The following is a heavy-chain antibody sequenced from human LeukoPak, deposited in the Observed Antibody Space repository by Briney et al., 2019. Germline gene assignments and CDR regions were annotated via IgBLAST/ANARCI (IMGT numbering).Heavy chain of an antibody. CDR2: INTKSGRT. D-gene: IGHD3-3*01. V-gene: IGHV1-2*02. CDR3: ARADFIDAGPYLIGP. J-gene: IGHJ5*02. CDR1: GFSFTDYY. Sequence: ASVKVSCKTSGFSFTDYYIHWVRQAPGQGLEWMGWINTKSGRTSSARKFQGRVTMTRDPSITTVYMDMAWLTSDDTAIYFCARADFIDAGPYLIGPWGQGTLVTVSS.